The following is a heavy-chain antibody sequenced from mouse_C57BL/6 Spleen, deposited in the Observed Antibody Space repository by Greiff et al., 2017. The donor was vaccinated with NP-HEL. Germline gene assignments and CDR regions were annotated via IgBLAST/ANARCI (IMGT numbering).Heavy chain of an antibody. V-gene: IGHV14-4*01. Sequence: VQLQQSGAELVRPGASVKLSCTASGFNIKDDYMHWVKQRPEQGLEWIGWIDPENGDTEYASKFQGKATITADTSSNTAYLQLSSLTSEDTAVYYCTTPSYGSSWFAYWGQGTLVTVSA. D-gene: IGHD1-1*01. CDR2: IDPENGDT. CDR3: TTPSYGSSWFAY. CDR1: GFNIKDDY. J-gene: IGHJ3*01.